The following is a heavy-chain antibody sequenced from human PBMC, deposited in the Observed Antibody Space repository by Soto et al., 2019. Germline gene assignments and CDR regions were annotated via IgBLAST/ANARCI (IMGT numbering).Heavy chain of an antibody. Sequence: SGPTLVNPTQTLTLTCTFSGFSLSTSGVGVGWIRQPPGKALEWLALIYWDDDKRYSPSLKSRLTITKDTSKNQVVLTMTNMDPVDTATYYCAHSPPVDCSGGSCYLLFPPTHLFWFDPWGQGTLVTVSS. V-gene: IGHV2-5*02. CDR2: IYWDDDK. CDR1: GFSLSTSGVG. CDR3: AHSPPVDCSGGSCYLLFPPTHLFWFDP. J-gene: IGHJ5*02. D-gene: IGHD2-15*01.